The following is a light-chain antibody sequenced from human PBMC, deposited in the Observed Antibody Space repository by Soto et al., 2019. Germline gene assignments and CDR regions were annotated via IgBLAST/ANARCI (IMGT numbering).Light chain of an antibody. CDR1: RDNY. Sequence: QSVLTQPRSVSGSPGQSVTISCTGTRDNYVSWYQHLPGRAPKLIIYDVTNRPSGISYRFSASKSGRTASLTISGLQAEDEADYYCSSYSSSTTHVVFGGGTKLTVL. J-gene: IGLJ2*01. CDR2: DVT. V-gene: IGLV2-11*01. CDR3: SSYSSSTTHVV.